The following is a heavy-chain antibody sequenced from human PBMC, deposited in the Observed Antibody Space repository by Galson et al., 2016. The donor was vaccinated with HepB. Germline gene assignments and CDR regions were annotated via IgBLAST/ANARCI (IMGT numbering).Heavy chain of an antibody. V-gene: IGHV3-43*01. CDR3: AKELNLSGFDY. J-gene: IGHJ4*02. D-gene: IGHD2-8*01. CDR2: ITWDGGST. CDR1: GFTFDDYT. Sequence: SLRLSCAASGFTFDDYTMHWVRQAPGKGLEWVSLITWDGGSTFYADSVKGRFTISRDNSKNSLYLQMNSLRTEDTALYYCAKELNLSGFDYWGQGTLVTVSS.